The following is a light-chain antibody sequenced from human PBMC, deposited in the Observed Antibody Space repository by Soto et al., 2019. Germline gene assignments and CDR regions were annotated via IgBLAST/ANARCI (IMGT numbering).Light chain of an antibody. Sequence: QYVLTQPPSASGTPGQRVTISCSGSSSNIGSNYVYWYQQLPGTAPKVLIYRNNQRPSGVPDRFSGSKSGTSASLAISGLRSEDEADYYCAAWDDSLSGRVFGGGTKLTVL. CDR2: RNN. J-gene: IGLJ2*01. CDR3: AAWDDSLSGRV. CDR1: SSNIGSNY. V-gene: IGLV1-47*01.